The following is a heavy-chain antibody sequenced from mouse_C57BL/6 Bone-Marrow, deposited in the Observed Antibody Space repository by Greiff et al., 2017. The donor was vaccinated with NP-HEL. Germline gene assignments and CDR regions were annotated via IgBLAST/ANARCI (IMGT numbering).Heavy chain of an antibody. CDR1: GFTFSSYG. V-gene: IGHV5-6*02. CDR3: ARQEGPYAMDY. Sequence: DVMLVESGGDLVKPGGSLKLSCAASGFTFSSYGMSWVRQTPDKRLEWVATISSGGSYTYYPDSVKGRFTISRDNAKNTLYLQMSSLKSEDTAMYYCARQEGPYAMDYWGQGTSVTVSS. CDR2: ISSGGSYT. J-gene: IGHJ4*01.